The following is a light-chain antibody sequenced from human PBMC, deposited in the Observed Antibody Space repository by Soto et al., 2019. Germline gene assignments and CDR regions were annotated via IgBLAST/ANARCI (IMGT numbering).Light chain of an antibody. CDR3: QLYNNWTPIP. V-gene: IGKV3-15*01. J-gene: IGKJ5*01. Sequence: EIVMSHFPVTLSVSTVERATVSCRVSQSVSSIVAWYHQIPGQAPRLLIYGASTRATGIPARFSGSASGTEFTLTICTLQSEDFAVYYCQLYNNWTPIPFGQGTRTEIK. CDR2: GAS. CDR1: QSVSSI.